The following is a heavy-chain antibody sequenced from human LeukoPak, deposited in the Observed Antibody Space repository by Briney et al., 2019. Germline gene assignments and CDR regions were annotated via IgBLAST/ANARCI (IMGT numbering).Heavy chain of an antibody. CDR2: IKDDGSET. J-gene: IGHJ4*02. Sequence: PGGSLRLSCAASGFTFSNFWMSWFRQAPGKGLEWVANIKDDGSETYYMHSVRGRFTVSRDNAENSLFLQMNSLRAEDTAVYYCARDPAAWDFWGQGSLVTVSS. CDR3: ARDPAAWDF. CDR1: GFTFSNFW. D-gene: IGHD2-2*01. V-gene: IGHV3-7*01.